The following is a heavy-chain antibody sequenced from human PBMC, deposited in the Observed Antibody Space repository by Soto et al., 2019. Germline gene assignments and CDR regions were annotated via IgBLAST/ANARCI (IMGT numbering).Heavy chain of an antibody. CDR1: GGSNSSSGYY. V-gene: IGHV4-39*01. CDR2: IYYSGST. Sequence: KPSETLSLTCTVSGGSNSSSGYYWGWIRQPPGKGLEWIGRIYYSGSTYYNPSPKSRVTISVDTSKNQFSLKLSSVTAADTAVYYCARHLRGGGSCCYLFDYWGQGTLGAVSS. J-gene: IGHJ4*02. CDR3: ARHLRGGGSCCYLFDY. D-gene: IGHD2-15*01.